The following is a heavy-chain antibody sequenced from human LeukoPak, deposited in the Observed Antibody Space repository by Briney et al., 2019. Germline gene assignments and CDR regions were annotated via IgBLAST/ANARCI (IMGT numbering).Heavy chain of an antibody. CDR2: INPSGGST. J-gene: IGHJ4*02. V-gene: IGHV1-46*01. CDR3: ARVSKDTRNPIYLDY. Sequence: ASVKVSCKASGYTFTSYFMHWVRQAPGQGLEWMGIINPSGGSTSYAQKFQGRVTMTRDTSTSTVYMELSSLRSEDTAVYYCARVSKDTRNPIYLDYWGQGTLVTVSS. CDR1: GYTFTSYF.